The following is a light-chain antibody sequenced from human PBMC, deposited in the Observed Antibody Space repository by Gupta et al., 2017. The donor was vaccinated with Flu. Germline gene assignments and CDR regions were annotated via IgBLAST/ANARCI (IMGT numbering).Light chain of an antibody. CDR3: MRGTHPWT. CDR2: EIT. J-gene: IGKJ2*02. V-gene: IGKV2-30*01. CDR1: ASQGYNNGITD. Sequence: STSRRCSASQGYNNGITDLNWYKPGPGQRPRRLSSEITTSDIGVPVRCSGSGSGTDFTLKIRRVEAEDVGVYYCMRGTHPWTFGQGTRLEI.